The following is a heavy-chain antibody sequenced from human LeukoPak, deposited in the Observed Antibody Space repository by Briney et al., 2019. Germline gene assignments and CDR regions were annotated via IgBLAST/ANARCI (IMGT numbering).Heavy chain of an antibody. D-gene: IGHD3-22*01. V-gene: IGHV3-53*01. J-gene: IGHJ3*02. Sequence: GGSLRLSCAASGFTVSSNYMSWVRQAPGKGLEWVSVIYSGGSTYYAASVNGRFTISRDNSKNTLYLKMNSLRAEDTAVYYCARDLGYYYDSSGYYYVPPPDAFDIWGQGTMVTVSS. CDR2: IYSGGST. CDR1: GFTVSSNY. CDR3: ARDLGYYYDSSGYYYVPPPDAFDI.